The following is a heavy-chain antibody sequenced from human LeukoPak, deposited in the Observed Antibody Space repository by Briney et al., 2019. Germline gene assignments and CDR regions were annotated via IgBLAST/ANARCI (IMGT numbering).Heavy chain of an antibody. CDR2: IRYDGTTI. J-gene: IGHJ5*02. D-gene: IGHD6-6*01. Sequence: GGSLRLSCEASGFDFSNFGMHWVRQAPGKGLEWVAFIRYDGTTINYGDSAKGRFTISRDDSKNTLYLQRNVLRAEYTAVYYCARDRQGLYKEQLVHASWFAPWGQGTLVTVS. CDR1: GFDFSNFG. V-gene: IGHV3-30*02. CDR3: ARDRQGLYKEQLVHASWFAP.